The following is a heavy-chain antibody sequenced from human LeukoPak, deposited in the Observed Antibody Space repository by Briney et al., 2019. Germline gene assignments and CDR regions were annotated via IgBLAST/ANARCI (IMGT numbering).Heavy chain of an antibody. CDR3: ASGLGIVVVVAAITNYFDY. Sequence: SETLSLTCTVSGGSISSSSYYWGWIRQPPGKGLEWIGSIYYSGSTYYNPSLKSRVTISVDTSKNQFSLKLSSVTAADTAVYYCASGLGIVVVVAAITNYFDYWGQGTLVTVSS. CDR2: IYYSGST. V-gene: IGHV4-39*07. CDR1: GGSISSSSYY. D-gene: IGHD2-15*01. J-gene: IGHJ4*02.